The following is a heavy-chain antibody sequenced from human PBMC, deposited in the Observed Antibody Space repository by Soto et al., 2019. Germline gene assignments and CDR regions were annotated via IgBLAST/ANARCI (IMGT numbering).Heavy chain of an antibody. V-gene: IGHV4-34*01. D-gene: IGHD6-13*01. CDR1: GGSFSGYY. Sequence: SETLSLTCAVYGGSFSGYYWSWIRQPPGKGLEWIGEINHSGSTNYNPSLKSRVTISVDTSKNQFSLKLSSVTAADTAVYYCARGPFGSSWYGGDYYYGMDVWGQGTTVTVS. CDR2: INHSGST. CDR3: ARGPFGSSWYGGDYYYGMDV. J-gene: IGHJ6*02.